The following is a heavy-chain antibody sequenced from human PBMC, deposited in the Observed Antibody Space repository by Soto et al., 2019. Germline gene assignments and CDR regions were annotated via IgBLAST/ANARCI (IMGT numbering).Heavy chain of an antibody. CDR1: GFTFTISA. Sequence: SLKVSCKASGFTFTISAMQWVRQARGQRLEWIGWIVVGSGNTNYAQKFQERVTITRDMSTSTAYMELSSLRFEDTAVYYCAALEVGYLFMDVWGQGTTVTVSS. D-gene: IGHD6-25*01. CDR3: AALEVGYLFMDV. CDR2: IVVGSGNT. V-gene: IGHV1-58*02. J-gene: IGHJ6*02.